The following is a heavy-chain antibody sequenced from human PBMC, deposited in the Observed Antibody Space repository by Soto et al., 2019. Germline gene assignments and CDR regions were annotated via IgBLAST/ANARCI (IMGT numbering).Heavy chain of an antibody. CDR3: ARDSGYSYGYWFFDY. D-gene: IGHD5-18*01. CDR2: ISSSSSTI. CDR1: GFTFSSYS. V-gene: IGHV3-48*01. Sequence: GGSLRLSCAASGFTFSSYSMNWVRQAPGKGLEWVSYISSSSSTIYYADSVKGRFTISRDNAKNSLYLQMNSLRAEDTAVYYCARDSGYSYGYWFFDYWGQGTLVTVSS. J-gene: IGHJ4*02.